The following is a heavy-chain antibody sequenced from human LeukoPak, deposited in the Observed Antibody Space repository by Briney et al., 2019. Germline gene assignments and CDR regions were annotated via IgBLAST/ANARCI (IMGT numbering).Heavy chain of an antibody. D-gene: IGHD2-2*01. V-gene: IGHV1-2*02. CDR1: GYTFTDYY. CDR3: ARANFLYCSSTTCLFDY. CDR2: INPNDGDT. J-gene: IGHJ4*02. Sequence: ASVKVSCKASGYTFTDYYMHWVRQAPGQGFEWMGWINPNDGDTNYAQKFQGRVTMTRDTTISTAHMEVSRLRSDDTAVYYCARANFLYCSSTTCLFDYWGQGTLVTVSS.